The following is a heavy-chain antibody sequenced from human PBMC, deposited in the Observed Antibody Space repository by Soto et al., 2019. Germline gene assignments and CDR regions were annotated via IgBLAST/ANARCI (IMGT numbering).Heavy chain of an antibody. CDR3: ARGFRLDILTGYYIEDFDY. V-gene: IGHV1-69*01. Sequence: QVQLVQSGAEVKKPGSSVKVSCKASGGTFSSYAISWVRQAPGQELEWMGGIIPIFGTANYAQKFQGRVTITADESTSTAYMELSSLRSEDTAVYYCARGFRLDILTGYYIEDFDYWGQGTLVTVSS. CDR1: GGTFSSYA. J-gene: IGHJ4*02. D-gene: IGHD3-9*01. CDR2: IIPIFGTA.